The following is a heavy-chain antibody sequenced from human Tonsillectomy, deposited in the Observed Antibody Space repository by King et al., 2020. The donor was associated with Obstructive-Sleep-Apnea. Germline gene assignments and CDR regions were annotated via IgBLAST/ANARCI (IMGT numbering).Heavy chain of an antibody. CDR3: ARLGYYDFVRGSYPSWFDP. J-gene: IGHJ5*02. CDR1: GGSITSSNYY. D-gene: IGHD3-16*01. CDR2: IYYSGNT. Sequence: PLQESGPGLVKPSETLSLTCTVSGGSITSSNYYWGWIRQPPGKGLEWIGSIYYSGNTYYNPSHNSRVTILVHTSKNQFSLRLSSVTAADTAVYYCARLGYYDFVRGSYPSWFDPWGQGTLVTVSS. V-gene: IGHV4-39*07.